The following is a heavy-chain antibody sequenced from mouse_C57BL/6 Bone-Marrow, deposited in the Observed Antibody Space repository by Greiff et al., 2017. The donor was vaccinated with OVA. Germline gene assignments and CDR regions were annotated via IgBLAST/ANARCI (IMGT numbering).Heavy chain of an antibody. J-gene: IGHJ1*03. D-gene: IGHD1-1*01. Sequence: ESGPGLVKPSQSLSLTCSVTGYSITSGYYWNWIRQFPGNKLEWMGYISYDGSNNYNPSLKNRISITRDTSKNPFFLKLNSVTTEDTATYYCARDTTVVAKGYFDVWGTGTTVTVSS. CDR1: GYSITSGYY. V-gene: IGHV3-6*01. CDR2: ISYDGSN. CDR3: ARDTTVVAKGYFDV.